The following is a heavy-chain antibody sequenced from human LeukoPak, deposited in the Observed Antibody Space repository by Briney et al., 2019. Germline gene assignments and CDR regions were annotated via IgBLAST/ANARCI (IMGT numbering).Heavy chain of an antibody. CDR2: FHPGDSRN. CDR3: ARPTYYGPTHYFDY. Sequence: GESLKISCKGSGYTFTNDYIGWVRQLPGKGLEWMGIFHPGDSRNKYSPSFEGQVTISADKSISTAYLQWSSLKASDTAVYYCARPTYYGPTHYFDYWGQGTLVTVSS. D-gene: IGHD3-10*01. V-gene: IGHV5-51*01. J-gene: IGHJ4*02. CDR1: GYTFTNDY.